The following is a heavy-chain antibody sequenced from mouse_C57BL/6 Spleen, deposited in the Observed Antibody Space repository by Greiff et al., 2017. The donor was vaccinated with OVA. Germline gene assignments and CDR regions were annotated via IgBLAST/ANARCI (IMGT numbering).Heavy chain of an antibody. CDR3: ASLDSSGYVEYYFDY. V-gene: IGHV1-82*01. J-gene: IGHJ2*01. Sequence: QVQLQQSGPELVKPGASVKISCKASGYAFSSSWMNWVKQRPGKGLEWIGRIYPGDGDTNYNGKFKGKATLTADKSSSTAYMQLSSLTSEDSAVYLSASLDSSGYVEYYFDYWGQGTTLTVSS. CDR2: IYPGDGDT. D-gene: IGHD3-2*02. CDR1: GYAFSSSW.